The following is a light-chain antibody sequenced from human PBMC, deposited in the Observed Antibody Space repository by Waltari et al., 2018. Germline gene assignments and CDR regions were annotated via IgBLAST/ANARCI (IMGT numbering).Light chain of an antibody. V-gene: IGLV2-14*03. CDR3: SSYTSGSTLWV. CDR1: SSDVGAYNY. CDR2: DVS. Sequence: QSALTQPASVSGSPGQSITISCTGTSSDVGAYNYVSWYQQHPGTAPKLMIYDVSNRPSVVSDRFSVSKSGNTASLTISGLQAEDEAYYYCSSYTSGSTLWVFGGGTKLTVL. J-gene: IGLJ3*02.